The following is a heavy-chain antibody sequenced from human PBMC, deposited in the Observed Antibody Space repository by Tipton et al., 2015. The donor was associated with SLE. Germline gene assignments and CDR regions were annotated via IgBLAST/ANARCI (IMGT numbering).Heavy chain of an antibody. CDR1: GYSISSGYY. D-gene: IGHD6-19*01. V-gene: IGHV3-7*01. CDR2: IKQDGSEK. J-gene: IGHJ4*02. Sequence: LSLTCAVYGYSISSGYYWGWIRQPPGKGLEWVANIKQDGSEKYYVDSVKGRFTISRDNAKNSLYLQMNSLRAEDTAVYYCAREGDDSGWDYWGQGTLVTVSS. CDR3: AREGDDSGWDY.